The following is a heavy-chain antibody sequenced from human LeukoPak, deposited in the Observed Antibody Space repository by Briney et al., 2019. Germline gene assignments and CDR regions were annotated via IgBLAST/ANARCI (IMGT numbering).Heavy chain of an antibody. Sequence: SETLSLTCTVSGGSISSSSYYWGWIRQPPGKGLEWIGSIYYSGSTYYNPSLKSRVTISVDTSKNQFSLKLSSVTAADTAVYYCARHETVGAPWTWFDPWGQGTLVTVSS. J-gene: IGHJ5*02. CDR1: GGSISSSSYY. CDR2: IYYSGST. CDR3: ARHETVGAPWTWFDP. V-gene: IGHV4-39*01. D-gene: IGHD1-26*01.